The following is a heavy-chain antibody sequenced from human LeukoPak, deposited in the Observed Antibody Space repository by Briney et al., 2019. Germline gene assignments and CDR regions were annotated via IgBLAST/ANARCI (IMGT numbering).Heavy chain of an antibody. Sequence: GGSLRLSCAASGFTFSSYSMNWVRRAPGKGLEWVSSISSSSSYIYYADPVKGRFTISRDNSKNTVYLQMNSLRAEDTAVYYCTRAIISAAGTNWFDPWGQGTLVTVSS. V-gene: IGHV3-21*04. J-gene: IGHJ5*02. CDR1: GFTFSSYS. CDR3: TRAIISAAGTNWFDP. CDR2: ISSSSSYI. D-gene: IGHD6-13*01.